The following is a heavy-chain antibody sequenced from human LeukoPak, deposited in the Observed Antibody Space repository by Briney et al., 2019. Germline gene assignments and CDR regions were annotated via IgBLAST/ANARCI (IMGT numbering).Heavy chain of an antibody. CDR3: TRAPSAGSWFDP. Sequence: SGGSLRLSCAASGFTFSDHYMDWVRQAPGKGLEWVGRIRIKANSYSTDYAASVKGRFTISRDDSKNSVYLQMNSLKTEDTAIYYCTRAPSAGSWFDPWGQGTLVTVSS. CDR2: IRIKANSYST. J-gene: IGHJ5*02. CDR1: GFTFSDHY. V-gene: IGHV3-72*01. D-gene: IGHD3-10*01.